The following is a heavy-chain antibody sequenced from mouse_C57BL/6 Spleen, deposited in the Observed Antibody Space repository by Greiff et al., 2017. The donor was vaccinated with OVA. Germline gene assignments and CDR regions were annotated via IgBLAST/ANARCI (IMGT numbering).Heavy chain of an antibody. CDR3: ARETYDYNYFDY. D-gene: IGHD2-4*01. Sequence: VQLQQSGAELVKPGASVKLSCKASGYTFTSYWMHWVKQRPGQGLEWIGMIHPNSGSTNYNEKFKSKATLTVDKSSSTAYMQLSSLTSEDSAVYYCARETYDYNYFDYWGQGTTLTVSS. CDR1: GYTFTSYW. J-gene: IGHJ2*01. V-gene: IGHV1-64*01. CDR2: IHPNSGST.